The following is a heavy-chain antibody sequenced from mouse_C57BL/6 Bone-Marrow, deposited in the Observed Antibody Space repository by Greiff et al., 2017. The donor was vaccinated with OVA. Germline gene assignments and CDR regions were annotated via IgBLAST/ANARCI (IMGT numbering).Heavy chain of an antibody. Sequence: QVQLQQSGAELAKPGASVKLSCKASGYTFTSYWMNWVKQRPGQGLEWIGYINPRSGYTKSNQKFKNKATLTADKSSSTAYIQLSSLTYEDSAVYDCARGTYYSNPLYFDVWGTGTTVSVSS. CDR3: ARGTYYSNPLYFDV. CDR1: GYTFTSYW. V-gene: IGHV1-7*01. CDR2: INPRSGYT. D-gene: IGHD2-5*01. J-gene: IGHJ1*03.